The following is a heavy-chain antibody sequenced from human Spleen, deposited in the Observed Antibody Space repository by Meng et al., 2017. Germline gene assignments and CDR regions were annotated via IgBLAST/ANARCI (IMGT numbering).Heavy chain of an antibody. D-gene: IGHD3-3*01. CDR1: GFSLSTSGVG. J-gene: IGHJ3*02. CDR3: AHSPVPRITIFGVVIKDAFDI. Sequence: QITLKESGPTLVKPTQTLTLTCTFSGFSLSTSGVGVGWIRQPPGKALEWLALIYWDDDKRYSPSLKSRLTITKDTSKNQVVLTMTNMDPVDTATYYCAHSPVPRITIFGVVIKDAFDIWGQGTMVTVSS. CDR2: IYWDDDK. V-gene: IGHV2-5*02.